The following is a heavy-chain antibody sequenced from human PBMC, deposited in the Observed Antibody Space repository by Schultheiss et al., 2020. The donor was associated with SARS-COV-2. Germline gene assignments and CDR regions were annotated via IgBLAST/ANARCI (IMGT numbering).Heavy chain of an antibody. V-gene: IGHV4-4*02. D-gene: IGHD3-22*01. CDR3: ARAHSSGYYWNAFDI. Sequence: SETLSLTCTVSGGSISSSNWWSWVRQPPGKGLEWIGYIYYSGSTYYNPSLKSRVTISVDTSKNQFSLKLSSVTAADTAVYYCARAHSSGYYWNAFDIWGQGTMVTVSS. CDR2: IYYSGST. CDR1: GGSISSSNW. J-gene: IGHJ3*02.